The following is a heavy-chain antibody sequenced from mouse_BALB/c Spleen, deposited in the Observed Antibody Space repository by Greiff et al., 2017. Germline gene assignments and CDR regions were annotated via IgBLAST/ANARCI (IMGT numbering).Heavy chain of an antibody. CDR2: IWSGGST. J-gene: IGHJ1*01. D-gene: IGHD2-4*01. CDR1: GFSLTSYG. V-gene: IGHV2-4-1*01. Sequence: QVQLKESGPGLVQPSQSLSITCTVSGFSLTSYGVHWVRQSPGKGLEWLGVIWSGGSTDYNAAFISRLSISKDNSKSQVFFKMNSLQADDTAIYYCARNGMITTAYWYFDVWGAGTTVTVSS. CDR3: ARNGMITTAYWYFDV.